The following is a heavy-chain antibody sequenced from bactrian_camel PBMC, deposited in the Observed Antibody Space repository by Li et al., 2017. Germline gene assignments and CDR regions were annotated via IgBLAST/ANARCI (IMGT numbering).Heavy chain of an antibody. CDR1: GDTASVYS. CDR2: LKKDGTT. Sequence: QLVESGGGSAQAGGSMRLSCAVSGDTASVYSMAWFRQYPGKERELVTSLKKDGTTTYIDSVKGRFTISKDNAKNTVYLQMNSLKPEDTATYYCAPTSCNAAMRGAPFTLLHDNPWGQGTQVTVS. J-gene: IGHJ6*01. V-gene: IGHV3S53*01. D-gene: IGHD3*01. CDR3: APTSCNAAMRGAPFTLLHDNP.